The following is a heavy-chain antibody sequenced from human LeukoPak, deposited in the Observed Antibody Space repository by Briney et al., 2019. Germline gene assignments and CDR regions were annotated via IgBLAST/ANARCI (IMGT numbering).Heavy chain of an antibody. Sequence: SVKVSCKASGGTFSSYAISWVRQAPGQGLEWMGRIIPIFGIANYAQKFQGRVTIIADKSTSTAYMELSSLRSEDTAVYYCARESVKYWEPGASDGMDVWGQGTTVTVSS. D-gene: IGHD1-26*01. J-gene: IGHJ6*02. CDR2: IIPIFGIA. V-gene: IGHV1-69*04. CDR1: GGTFSSYA. CDR3: ARESVKYWEPGASDGMDV.